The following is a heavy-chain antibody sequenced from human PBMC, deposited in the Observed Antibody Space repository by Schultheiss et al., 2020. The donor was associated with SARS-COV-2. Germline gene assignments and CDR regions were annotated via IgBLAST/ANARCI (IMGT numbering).Heavy chain of an antibody. J-gene: IGHJ4*02. CDR1: GFTFSSYA. V-gene: IGHV3-33*08. CDR3: ARVDFGHFDY. D-gene: IGHD3-10*01. Sequence: GGSLRLSCAASGFTFSSYAMHWVRQAPGKGLEWVAVVWYDGGNKYYADSVKGRFTISRDNSKNTLYLQMTSLRAEDTAVYYCARVDFGHFDYWGQGTLVTVSS. CDR2: VWYDGGNK.